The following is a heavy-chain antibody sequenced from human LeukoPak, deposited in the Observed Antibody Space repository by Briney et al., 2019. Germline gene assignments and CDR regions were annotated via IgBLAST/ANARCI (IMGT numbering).Heavy chain of an antibody. CDR3: ARGTLAVAGNLDY. CDR2: IYSSGST. D-gene: IGHD6-19*01. J-gene: IGHJ4*02. Sequence: SETLSLTCTVSGGSIISYYWSWIRQPPGEGLEWIGYIYSSGSTNYNPSLKSRVTISVDTSKNQFSLRLSSVTAADTAVYYCARGTLAVAGNLDYWGRGTLVTVSS. CDR1: GGSIISYY. V-gene: IGHV4-59*08.